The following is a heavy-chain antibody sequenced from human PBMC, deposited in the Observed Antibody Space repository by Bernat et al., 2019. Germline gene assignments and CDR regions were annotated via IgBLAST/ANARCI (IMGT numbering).Heavy chain of an antibody. J-gene: IGHJ3*02. V-gene: IGHV3-23*01. D-gene: IGHD2-15*01. CDR1: GLTSSSHA. CDR3: AASGHGTIDI. Sequence: EVQLLESGGGLVQPGGSLRLSCAASGLTSSSHAMSWVRQAPGKGLEWVSTISNSGGSAYYADSVKGRFTISRDNPKNTLSLQMNNLRAEDTAVYYCAASGHGTIDIWGQGTMVTVS. CDR2: ISNSGGSA.